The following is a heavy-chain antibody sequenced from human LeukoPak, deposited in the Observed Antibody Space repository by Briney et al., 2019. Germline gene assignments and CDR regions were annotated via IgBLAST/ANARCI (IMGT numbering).Heavy chain of an antibody. CDR1: GGSISSSSYD. Sequence: PSETLSLTCTVSGGSISSSSYDWGWIRQPPGKGLEWIGTIYYSGSTYYNPSLKSRVTISVDTSKNQFSLKLSSVTAADTAVYYCARHPRRITMVRGGSGGRWFDPWGQGTLVTVSS. D-gene: IGHD3-10*01. CDR2: IYYSGST. V-gene: IGHV4-39*01. J-gene: IGHJ5*02. CDR3: ARHPRRITMVRGGSGGRWFDP.